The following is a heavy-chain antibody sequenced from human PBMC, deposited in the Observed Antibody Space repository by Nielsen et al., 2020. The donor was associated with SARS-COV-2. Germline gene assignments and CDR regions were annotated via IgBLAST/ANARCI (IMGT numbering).Heavy chain of an antibody. D-gene: IGHD6-13*01. V-gene: IGHV3-72*01. Sequence: WIRQPPGKGLEWVGRTRNKANSYTTEYAASVKGRFTISRDDSKNSLYLQMNSLKTEDTAVYYCARVGSFGVKRSWRYWYFDLWGRGTLVTVSS. CDR2: TRNKANSYTT. J-gene: IGHJ2*01. CDR3: ARVGSFGVKRSWRYWYFDL.